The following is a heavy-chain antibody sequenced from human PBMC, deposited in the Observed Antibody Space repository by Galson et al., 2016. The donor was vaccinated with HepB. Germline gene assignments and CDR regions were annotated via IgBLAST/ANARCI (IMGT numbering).Heavy chain of an antibody. D-gene: IGHD3-10*01. Sequence: SVKVSCKASGYTLTTYAMHWVRQAPGQRLEWMGWINAGSGNTKYSPKFRGRVTITRDKSASTAYMELSSLRSEDTAIYYCARGRRITMGQGVVMTTTVFDYWGQGTLVTVSS. CDR2: INAGSGNT. V-gene: IGHV1-3*01. J-gene: IGHJ4*02. CDR3: ARGRRITMGQGVVMTTTVFDY. CDR1: GYTLTTYA.